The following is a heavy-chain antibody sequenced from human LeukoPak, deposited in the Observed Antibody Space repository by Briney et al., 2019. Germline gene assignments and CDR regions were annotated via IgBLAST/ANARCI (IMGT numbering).Heavy chain of an antibody. Sequence: PSETLSLTCTVSGYSISSGYYWGWIRQPPGKGLEWIGSIYHSGSTYYNPSLKSRVTISVDTSTNQFSLKLSSVTAADTAVYYCARSGGPGILDYWGQGTLVTVSS. CDR1: GYSISSGYY. V-gene: IGHV4-38-2*02. J-gene: IGHJ4*02. D-gene: IGHD2-21*01. CDR2: IYHSGST. CDR3: ARSGGPGILDY.